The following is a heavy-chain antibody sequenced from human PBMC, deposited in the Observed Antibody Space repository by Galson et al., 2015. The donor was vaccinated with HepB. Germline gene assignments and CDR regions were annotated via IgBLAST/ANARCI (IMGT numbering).Heavy chain of an antibody. CDR3: ASSTKGRAAAGPRYWYFDP. CDR1: GYTFTYRY. D-gene: IGHD6-13*01. CDR2: ITPFNGNT. V-gene: IGHV1-45*02. Sequence: SVKVSCKASGYTFTYRYLHWVRQAPGQALEWMGWITPFNGNTNYAQKFQDRVTITRDRSMSTAYMELSSLRSEDTAMYYCASSTKGRAAAGPRYWYFDPWGRGTLVTVSS. J-gene: IGHJ2*01.